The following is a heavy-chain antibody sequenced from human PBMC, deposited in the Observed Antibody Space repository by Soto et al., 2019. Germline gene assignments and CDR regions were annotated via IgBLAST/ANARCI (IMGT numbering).Heavy chain of an antibody. Sequence: VGSLRLSCAASGFTFDMYAMSWVRQAPGKGLEWVAAFSRSDDSRYYADSVKGRFTVSRDNSKKTLSLQMNSLRAEDTAVYYCAKGAGAGYSSSWLFDSWGQGTLVTVSS. V-gene: IGHV3-23*01. D-gene: IGHD6-13*01. CDR2: FSRSDDSR. CDR1: GFTFDMYA. J-gene: IGHJ4*02. CDR3: AKGAGAGYSSSWLFDS.